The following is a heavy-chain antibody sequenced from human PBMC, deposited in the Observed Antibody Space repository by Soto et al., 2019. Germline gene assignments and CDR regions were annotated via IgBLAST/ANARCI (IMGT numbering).Heavy chain of an antibody. CDR2: IYYSGST. V-gene: IGHV4-31*03. D-gene: IGHD3-10*01. J-gene: IGHJ4*02. CDR3: GRGGRSRHESYYYGP. Sequence: QVQLQESGPGLVNPSQTLSLTCTVSGGSISSGGYYWSWIRQHPGKGLEWIGYIYYSGSTYYNPSLKSRVTKSVDTSKNQFSRKLSSVTGADTAVYYCGRGGRSRHESYYYGPWGQGTLVTVSS. CDR1: GGSISSGGYY.